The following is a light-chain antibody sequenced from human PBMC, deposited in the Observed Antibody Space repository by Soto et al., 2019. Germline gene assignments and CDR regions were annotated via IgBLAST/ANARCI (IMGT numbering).Light chain of an antibody. CDR3: GAWDDSLNVYV. Sequence: QSVLTQSPSASGTPGQRVTISCSGTNSNIGGNPVNWFQQFPGTAPKLLIYGNTLRPSGVPDRFSASKFGTSASLAISGLQSEDEADYYCGAWDDSLNVYVLGTGTKLTVL. CDR2: GNT. J-gene: IGLJ1*01. V-gene: IGLV1-44*01. CDR1: NSNIGGNP.